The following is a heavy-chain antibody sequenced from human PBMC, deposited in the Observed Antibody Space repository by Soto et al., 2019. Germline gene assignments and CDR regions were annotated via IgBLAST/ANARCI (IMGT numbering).Heavy chain of an antibody. CDR2: ISAAGNP. Sequence: EVQLVESGGGLVQPGGSLRLSCEASGFTFRNYAMHWVRQGPGKGLEWVAGISAAGNPDYADSVEGRFTISRENAQNSFFLQMNSLRVGDTAVYYCARTDRDFYGLDVWGQGTTVIVSS. CDR3: ARTDRDFYGLDV. V-gene: IGHV3-13*05. CDR1: GFTFRNYA. J-gene: IGHJ6*02.